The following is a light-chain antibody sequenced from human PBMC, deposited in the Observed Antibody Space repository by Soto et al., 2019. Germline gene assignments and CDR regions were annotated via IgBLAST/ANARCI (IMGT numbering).Light chain of an antibody. V-gene: IGLV2-14*03. J-gene: IGLJ1*01. CDR2: DVT. CDR1: SSDVGGYNY. CDR3: SSFTSSSTYV. Sequence: QSVLTQPASVSGSPGQSITISCSGTSSDVGGYNYVSWYQQHPGKAPKLMIYDVTYRPSGVSNRFSVSKSGNTASLTISGLQAEDEADYYCSSFTSSSTYVFGTGTKLTVL.